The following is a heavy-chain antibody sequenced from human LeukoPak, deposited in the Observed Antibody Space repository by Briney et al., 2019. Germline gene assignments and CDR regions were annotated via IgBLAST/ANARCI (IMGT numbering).Heavy chain of an antibody. CDR3: ARDRSVLLWFGELLSYFDY. CDR1: GYTFTSYG. CDR2: ISAYNGNT. Sequence: ASVKVSCKASGYTFTSYGISWVRQAPGQGLKWMGWISAYNGNTNYAQKLQGRVTMTTDTSTSTAYMELRSLRSDDTAVYYCARDRSVLLWFGELLSYFDYWGQGTLVTVSS. V-gene: IGHV1-18*04. J-gene: IGHJ4*02. D-gene: IGHD3-10*01.